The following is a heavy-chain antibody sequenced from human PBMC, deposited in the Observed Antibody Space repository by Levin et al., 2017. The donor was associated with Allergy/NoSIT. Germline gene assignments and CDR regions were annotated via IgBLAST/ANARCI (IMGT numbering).Heavy chain of an antibody. CDR2: INPSGGST. J-gene: IGHJ4*02. CDR3: ARDLTYYYDSSGYYYSSGYFDY. Sequence: ASVKVSCKASGYTFTSYYMHWVRQAPGQGLEWMGIINPSGGSTSYAQKFQGRVTMTRDTSTSTVYMELGSLRSEDTAVYYCARDLTYYYDSSGYYYSSGYFDYWGQGTLVTVSS. D-gene: IGHD3-22*01. V-gene: IGHV1-46*01. CDR1: GYTFTSYY.